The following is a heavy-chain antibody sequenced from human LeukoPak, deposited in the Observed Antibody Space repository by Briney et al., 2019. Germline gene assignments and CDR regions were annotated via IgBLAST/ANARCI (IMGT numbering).Heavy chain of an antibody. D-gene: IGHD5-12*01. CDR1: EGSIINSDYY. V-gene: IGHV4-39*07. CDR2: IYHSGST. CDR3: ARGVDIVATMNFDY. J-gene: IGHJ4*02. Sequence: SETLSLTCSVSEGSIINSDYYWAWIRQPPGKEVEWLGSIYHSGSTYYNPSLKSRVTISVDTSKNQFSLKLSSVTAADTAVYYCARGVDIVATMNFDYWGQGTLVTVSS.